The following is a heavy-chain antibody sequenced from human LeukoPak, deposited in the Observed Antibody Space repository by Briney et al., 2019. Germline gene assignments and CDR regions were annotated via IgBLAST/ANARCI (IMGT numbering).Heavy chain of an antibody. J-gene: IGHJ4*02. CDR1: GYTFTWYN. V-gene: IGHV1-46*01. CDR2: INPSGGST. D-gene: IGHD3-16*01. Sequence: ASVKVSCKASGYTFTWYNVHWVRQSPGHGLEWMGIINPSGGSTTFPQKFQGRVTMTRDTSTSTVYMEMSSLRSEDTAVYYCAREISKGGFDYWGQGTLVTVSS. CDR3: AREISKGGFDY.